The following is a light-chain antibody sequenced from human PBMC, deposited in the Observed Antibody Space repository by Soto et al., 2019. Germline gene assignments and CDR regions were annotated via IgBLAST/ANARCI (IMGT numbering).Light chain of an antibody. CDR2: DVS. J-gene: IGLJ2*01. V-gene: IGLV2-14*01. CDR1: SSDVGNYNY. Sequence: QSALTQPASVSGSPGQSITISCTGTSSDVGNYNYVSWYQQDPGKAPKLMIFDVSSRPSGVSDRFSGSKSGNTASLTISGLQAEDEAHYYCSSYTSSSSLVVFGGGTQLTVL. CDR3: SSYTSSSSLVV.